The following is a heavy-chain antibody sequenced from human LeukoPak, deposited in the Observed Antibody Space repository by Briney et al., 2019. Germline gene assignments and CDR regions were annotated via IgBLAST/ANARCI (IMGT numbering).Heavy chain of an antibody. Sequence: GGSLRLSCAASGFTFSDYYMIWIRQAPGKGLEWVSHISSSGSYTNYADSVKGRVTISRDNAKNSLYLQMNSLRAEDTAVYYCARDRAGGSGSYSDYWGQGTLVTVSS. CDR2: ISSSGSYT. J-gene: IGHJ4*02. V-gene: IGHV3-11*06. CDR3: ARDRAGGSGSYSDY. CDR1: GFTFSDYY. D-gene: IGHD1-26*01.